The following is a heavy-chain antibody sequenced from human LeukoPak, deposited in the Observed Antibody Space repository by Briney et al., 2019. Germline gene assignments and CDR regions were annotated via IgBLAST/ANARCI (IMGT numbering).Heavy chain of an antibody. V-gene: IGHV1-69*06. CDR2: IIPIFGTA. D-gene: IGHD2-21*02. CDR1: GGTFSSYA. CDR3: ASRGDWAFDI. Sequence: SVKVFCKASGGTFSSYAISWVRQAPGQGLEWMGRIIPIFGTANYAQKFQGRVTITADKSTSTAYMELSSLRSEDTAVYYCASRGDWAFDIWGQGTMVTVSS. J-gene: IGHJ3*02.